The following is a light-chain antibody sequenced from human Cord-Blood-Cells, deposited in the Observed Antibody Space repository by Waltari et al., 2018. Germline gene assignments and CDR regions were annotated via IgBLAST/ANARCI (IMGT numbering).Light chain of an antibody. CDR1: SSNIGAGYD. J-gene: IGLJ2*01. Sequence: QSVLTQPPSVSGAPGQRVTISCTGSSSNIGAGYDVHWYQQLPGTAPKLLIYVNSTRRSGVPDRFSGSKSVTSASLAITGLQAEDEADYYYQSYDSSLSGYVVFGGGTKLTVL. CDR2: VNS. CDR3: QSYDSSLSGYVV. V-gene: IGLV1-40*01.